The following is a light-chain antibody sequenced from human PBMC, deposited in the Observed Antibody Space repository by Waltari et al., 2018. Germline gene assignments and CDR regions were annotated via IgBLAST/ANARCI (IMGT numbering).Light chain of an antibody. CDR3: AAWDDTLSGVV. CDR1: SSNIGSTH. J-gene: IGLJ2*01. Sequence: QSVLTQSPSASAAPGQRVTISCSGSSSNIGSTHVSWYHHVPGTAPKLLIYRNTQRPSGVPDRFSGSKSGTSASLAVSGLRSEDEADYYCAAWDDTLSGVVFGGGTKLTVL. V-gene: IGLV1-47*01. CDR2: RNT.